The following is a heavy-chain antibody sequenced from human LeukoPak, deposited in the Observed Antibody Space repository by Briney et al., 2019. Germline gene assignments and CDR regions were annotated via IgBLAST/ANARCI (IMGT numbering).Heavy chain of an antibody. CDR3: ARGVATYDFWNGYV. CDR2: ISSSSSYI. D-gene: IGHD3-3*01. V-gene: IGHV3-21*01. Sequence: GGSLRLSCAASGFTFSSYSMNWVRQAPGKGLEWVSSISSSSSYIYYADSVKGRFTISRDNAKNSLYLQMNSLRAEDTAVYYCARGVATYDFWNGYVWGQGTLVTVSS. J-gene: IGHJ4*02. CDR1: GFTFSSYS.